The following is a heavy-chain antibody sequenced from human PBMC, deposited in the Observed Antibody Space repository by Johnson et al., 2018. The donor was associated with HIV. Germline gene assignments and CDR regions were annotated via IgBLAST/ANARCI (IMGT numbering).Heavy chain of an antibody. CDR3: ARGLNCSNAVCLHAFDI. CDR2: IYSGGSR. CDR1: GFTVSSTY. Sequence: VQLVESGGGVVRPGGSLRLSCGASGFTVSSTYMNWVRQAPGKGLEWVSVIYSGGSRYYADSVKGIFTISTANSKNTRYLQMNSLRAEDTAVDYCARGLNCSNAVCLHAFDIWGQGTMVTVSS. V-gene: IGHV3-66*01. J-gene: IGHJ3*02. D-gene: IGHD2-8*01.